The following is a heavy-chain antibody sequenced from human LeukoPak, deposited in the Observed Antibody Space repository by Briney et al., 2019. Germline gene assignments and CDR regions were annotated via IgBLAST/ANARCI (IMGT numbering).Heavy chain of an antibody. V-gene: IGHV4-59*01. J-gene: IGHJ6*03. CDR2: IYYSGST. D-gene: IGHD3-3*01. CDR1: GGSISSYY. CDR3: AREKKGITSRSIFVKQQTYYYYYMDV. Sequence: SETLSLTCTVSGGSISSYYWSWIRQPPGKGLEWIGYIYYSGSTNYNPSLKSRVTISVVTSKNQFSLKLSSVTAADTAVDYCAREKKGITSRSIFVKQQTYYYYYMDVWGKGTTVTVSS.